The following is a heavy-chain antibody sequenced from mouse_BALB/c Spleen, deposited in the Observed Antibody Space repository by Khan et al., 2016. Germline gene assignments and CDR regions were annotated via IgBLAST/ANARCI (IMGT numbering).Heavy chain of an antibody. CDR3: ARGAMVTTGGYFDV. V-gene: IGHV9-1*02. CDR1: GYTFTNSG. Sequence: QIQLVQSGPELKKPGETVKISCKASGYTFTNSGMNWVKQAPGKGLKWVGWINTYTGEPTYADDFKGRFAFSLETSASTAYLQLNNLKNEDMTTXFCARGAMVTTGGYFDVWGAGTTVTVSS. CDR2: INTYTGEP. D-gene: IGHD2-2*01. J-gene: IGHJ1*01.